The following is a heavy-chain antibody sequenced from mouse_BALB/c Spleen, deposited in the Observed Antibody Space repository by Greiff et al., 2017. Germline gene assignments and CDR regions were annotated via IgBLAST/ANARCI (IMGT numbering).Heavy chain of an antibody. D-gene: IGHD2-10*02. CDR3: ARTQYGNYHYYAMDY. J-gene: IGHJ4*01. CDR1: GFSLTSYG. CDR2: IWSGGST. V-gene: IGHV2-2*02. Sequence: VQLQQSGPGLVQPSQSLSITCTVSGFSLTSYGVHWVRQSPGKGLEWLGVIWSGGSTDYNAAFISRLSISKDNSKSQVFFKMNSLQANDTAIYYCARTQYGNYHYYAMDYWGQGTSVTVSS.